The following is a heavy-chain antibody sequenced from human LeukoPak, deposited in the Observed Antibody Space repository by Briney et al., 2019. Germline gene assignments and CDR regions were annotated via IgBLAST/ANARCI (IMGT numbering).Heavy chain of an antibody. J-gene: IGHJ5*02. CDR3: ARGLGYYDILTGYYKDNWFDP. V-gene: IGHV1-8*01. CDR2: MNPNSGNT. D-gene: IGHD3-9*01. CDR1: GYTFTSYD. Sequence: ASVKVSCTASGYTFTSYDINWVRQATGQGLEWMGWMNPNSGNTGYAQKFQGRVTMTRNTSISTAYMELSSLGSEDTAVYYCARGLGYYDILTGYYKDNWFDPWGQGTLVTVSS.